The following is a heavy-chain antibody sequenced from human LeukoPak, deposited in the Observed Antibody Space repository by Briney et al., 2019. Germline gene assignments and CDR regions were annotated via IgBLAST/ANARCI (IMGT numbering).Heavy chain of an antibody. J-gene: IGHJ4*02. D-gene: IGHD6-19*01. CDR2: ISSSSSYI. CDR3: ARAVAGPHYFDY. Sequence: GGSPRLSCAASGFTFSSYSMNWVRQAPGKGLEWVSSISSSSSYIYYADSVRGRFTISRDNAKNSLYLQMNSLRAEDTAVYYCARAVAGPHYFDYWGQGTLVTVSS. CDR1: GFTFSSYS. V-gene: IGHV3-21*01.